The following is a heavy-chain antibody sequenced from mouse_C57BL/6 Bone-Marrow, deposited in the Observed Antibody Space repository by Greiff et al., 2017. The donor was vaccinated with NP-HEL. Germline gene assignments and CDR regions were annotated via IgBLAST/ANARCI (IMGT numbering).Heavy chain of an antibody. V-gene: IGHV1-55*01. CDR3: ARKGLLRYYAMDY. D-gene: IGHD1-1*01. CDR1: GYTFTSYW. J-gene: IGHJ4*01. Sequence: QVQLQQSGAELVKPGASVKMSCKASGYTFTSYWITWVKQRPGQGLEWIGDIYPGSGSTNYNEKFKSKATLTVDTSSRTAYMQLSSLTSEDSAVYYCARKGLLRYYAMDYWGQGTSVTVSS. CDR2: IYPGSGST.